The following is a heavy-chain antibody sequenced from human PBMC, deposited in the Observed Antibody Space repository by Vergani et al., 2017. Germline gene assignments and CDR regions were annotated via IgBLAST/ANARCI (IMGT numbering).Heavy chain of an antibody. Sequence: QLVESGGGLVKPGGSLRLSCAASGFTFSSYTMNWVRQAPGKGLEWVSSISSSTSHIYYADAVKGRFTISRDNAKNSLYLQINSLRAEDTAVYYCAINLSQDQYSSSWYSSNFFFYYYGMDVGGQGTTVTVSS. D-gene: IGHD6-13*01. CDR2: ISSSTSHI. J-gene: IGHJ6*02. CDR3: AINLSQDQYSSSWYSSNFFFYYYGMDV. V-gene: IGHV3-21*01. CDR1: GFTFSSYT.